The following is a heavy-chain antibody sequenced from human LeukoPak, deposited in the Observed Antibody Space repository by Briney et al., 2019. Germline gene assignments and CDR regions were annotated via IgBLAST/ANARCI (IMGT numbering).Heavy chain of an antibody. J-gene: IGHJ4*02. CDR3: ARGSLVVPAAYFDY. CDR2: ISYDGSNK. Sequence: GGSLRLSCAASGFPFTNAWMSWVRQAPGKGLEWVAVISYDGSNKYYADSVKGRFTISRDNSKNTLYLQMNSLRAEDTAVYYCARGSLVVPAAYFDYWGQGTLVTVSS. V-gene: IGHV3-30-3*01. D-gene: IGHD2-2*01. CDR1: GFPFTNAW.